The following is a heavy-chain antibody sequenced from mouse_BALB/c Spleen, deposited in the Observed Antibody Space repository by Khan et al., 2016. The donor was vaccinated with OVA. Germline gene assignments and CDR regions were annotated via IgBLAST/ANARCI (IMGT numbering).Heavy chain of an antibody. Sequence: EVELVESGGDLVKPGGSLRLSCAASGFTFSAYGMSWVRQTPDKRLEWVATINSDGYYTYYPDTVKGRFTMSRNNAEHTLYLPMSSPKSEDTDIYCSASHLTGSFAYWGQGTLVTVSA. D-gene: IGHD4-1*01. V-gene: IGHV5-6*01. CDR1: GFTFSAYG. J-gene: IGHJ3*01. CDR2: INSDGYYT. CDR3: ASHLTGSFAY.